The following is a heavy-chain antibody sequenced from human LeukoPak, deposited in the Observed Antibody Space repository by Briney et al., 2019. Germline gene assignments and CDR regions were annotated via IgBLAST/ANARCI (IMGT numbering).Heavy chain of an antibody. CDR2: ISSSSSTI. D-gene: IGHD2-2*01. CDR3: ARGPRRIVVLPTPFDP. V-gene: IGHV3-48*01. Sequence: PGGSLRLSCAASGFTFSSYSMNWVRQAPGQGLEWVSYISSSSSTIYYADSVKGRFTISRDNAENSLYLQMSSLRAEDTAVYYCARGPRRIVVLPTPFDPWGQGTLVTVSP. J-gene: IGHJ5*02. CDR1: GFTFSSYS.